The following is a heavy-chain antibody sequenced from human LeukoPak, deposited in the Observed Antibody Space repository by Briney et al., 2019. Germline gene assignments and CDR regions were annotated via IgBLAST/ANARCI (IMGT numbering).Heavy chain of an antibody. J-gene: IGHJ3*02. CDR2: IDPSGGST. CDR3: ARLSQQTFDI. V-gene: IGHV1-46*01. CDR1: GYTFTTYY. Sequence: GASVKVSCKASGYTFTTYYMHWVRQAPGQGLEWMGIIDPSGGSTNYAQKFQGRVTMTRDTSTSTVYMELSSLRSDDTAVYYCARLSQQTFDIWGQGTLVTVSS.